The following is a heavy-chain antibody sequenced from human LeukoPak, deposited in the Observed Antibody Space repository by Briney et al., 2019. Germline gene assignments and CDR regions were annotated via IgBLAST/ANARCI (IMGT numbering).Heavy chain of an antibody. D-gene: IGHD2-15*01. J-gene: IGHJ5*02. Sequence: SVKVSCKASGGTFSSYAISWVRQAPGQGLEWIGGIIPIFGTANYAQKFQGRVTITADESTSTAYMELSSLRSEDTAVYYCARVVVVVAADNWFDPWGQGTLVTVSS. CDR1: GGTFSSYA. CDR3: ARVVVVVAADNWFDP. V-gene: IGHV1-69*13. CDR2: IIPIFGTA.